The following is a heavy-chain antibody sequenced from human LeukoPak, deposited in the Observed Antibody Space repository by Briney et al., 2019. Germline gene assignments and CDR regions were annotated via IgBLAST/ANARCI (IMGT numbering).Heavy chain of an antibody. Sequence: GGSLRLPCEASGFTLTDNWMSWVRQAPGKGLEWLANIKQDGSVKYYVDSVKGRFTISRDNAKNSLFLQMNSLRAEDTAVYYCARDVGWDSSLVTTTRSDYWGQGTLVTVSS. D-gene: IGHD2-21*02. CDR2: IKQDGSVK. V-gene: IGHV3-7*01. J-gene: IGHJ4*02. CDR1: GFTLTDNW. CDR3: ARDVGWDSSLVTTTRSDY.